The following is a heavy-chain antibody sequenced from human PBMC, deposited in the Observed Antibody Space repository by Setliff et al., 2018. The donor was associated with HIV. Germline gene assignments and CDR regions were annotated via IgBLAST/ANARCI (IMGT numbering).Heavy chain of an antibody. J-gene: IGHJ4*02. D-gene: IGHD6-13*01. CDR2: ISGSGSTT. CDR3: ARDSSSWSTIDY. Sequence: GGSLRLSCVASGFSFSNYAMSWVRQAPGKGLEWVSSISGSGSTTYYADSEKGRFTISRDNSKNTLYLQMNSLRAKDTAVYYCARDSSSWSTIDYWGQGTLVTISS. V-gene: IGHV3-23*01. CDR1: GFSFSNYA.